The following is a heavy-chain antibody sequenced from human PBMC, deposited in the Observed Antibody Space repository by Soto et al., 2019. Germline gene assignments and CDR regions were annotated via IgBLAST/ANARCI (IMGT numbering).Heavy chain of an antibody. CDR3: ASLVGATEEDDFDI. Sequence: EVQLVESGGGLVQPGGSLRLSCAASGFTFSSYSMKWVRQAPGKGLEWVSYISSSSSTIYYADSVKGRFTISRDNAKNSLYLQMNSLRAEDTAVYYCASLVGATEEDDFDIWGQGTMVTVSS. CDR2: ISSSSSTI. CDR1: GFTFSSYS. J-gene: IGHJ3*02. V-gene: IGHV3-48*01. D-gene: IGHD1-26*01.